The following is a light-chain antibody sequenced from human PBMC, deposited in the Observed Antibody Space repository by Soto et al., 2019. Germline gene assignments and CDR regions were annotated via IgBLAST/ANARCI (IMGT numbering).Light chain of an antibody. CDR1: SSDVGGYNY. Sequence: QSALTQPPSASGSPGQSVTISCTGTSSDVGGYNYVSWYQQHPGNAPKLMIYEVSKRPSGVPDRFSGSKSGNTASLIVSGLQAEDEADYYCSSYAVTNALLFGGGTKLTVL. CDR3: SSYAVTNALL. CDR2: EVS. V-gene: IGLV2-8*01. J-gene: IGLJ2*01.